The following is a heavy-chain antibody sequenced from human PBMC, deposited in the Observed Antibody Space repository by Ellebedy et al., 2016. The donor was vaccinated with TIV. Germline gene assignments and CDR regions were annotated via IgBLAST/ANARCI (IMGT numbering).Heavy chain of an antibody. V-gene: IGHV1-2*04. J-gene: IGHJ4*02. CDR2: INPNSGGT. Sequence: AASVKVSCKASGYTFTGYYMHWVRQAPGQGLEWMGWINPNSGGTNYAQKFQGWVTMTRDTSISTAYMELSSLRSDDTAVYYCARDLTAMVTMTYWGQGTLVTVSS. CDR3: ARDLTAMVTMTY. D-gene: IGHD5-18*01. CDR1: GYTFTGYY.